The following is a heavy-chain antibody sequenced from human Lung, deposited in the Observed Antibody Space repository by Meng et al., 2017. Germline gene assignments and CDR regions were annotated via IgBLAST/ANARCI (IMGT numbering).Heavy chain of an antibody. V-gene: IGHV1-18*01. CDR3: ARDRYCSTTSCTGWFDP. Sequence: QVQLVQSGDEVKKPGASVKVSCKASGYTFTSYGISWVRQAPGQGLEWMGWISGYNGNTNYAQKFQGRVTMTTDTSTGTAYMELRSLRSDDTAVYYCARDRYCSTTSCTGWFDPWGQGTPVTVSS. CDR2: ISGYNGNT. D-gene: IGHD2-2*01. J-gene: IGHJ5*02. CDR1: GYTFTSYG.